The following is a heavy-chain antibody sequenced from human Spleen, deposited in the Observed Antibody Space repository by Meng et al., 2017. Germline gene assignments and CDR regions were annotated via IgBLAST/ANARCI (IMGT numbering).Heavy chain of an antibody. CDR2: IYHSGST. Sequence: GSLRLSCTVSGYSSSSGYYWGWIRQPPGKGLEWIGSIYHSGSTYYNPSLKSRVTISVDTSKNQFSLKLSSVTAADTAVYYCARGRTPALLDYFDYWGQGTLVTVSS. V-gene: IGHV4-38-2*02. J-gene: IGHJ4*02. D-gene: IGHD2-8*02. CDR3: ARGRTPALLDYFDY. CDR1: GYSSSSGYY.